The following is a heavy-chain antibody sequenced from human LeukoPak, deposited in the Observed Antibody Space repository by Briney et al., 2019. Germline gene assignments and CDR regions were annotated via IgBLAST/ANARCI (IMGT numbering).Heavy chain of an antibody. Sequence: ASVKVSCKASGYTFTSYGISWVRQAPGQGLEWMGWISAYNGNTNYAQKLQGRVTMTTDTSTSTAYMELRSLRSEDTAVYYCARGFNSSSWYYFDYWGQGTLVTVSS. D-gene: IGHD6-13*01. J-gene: IGHJ4*02. CDR1: GYTFTSYG. V-gene: IGHV1-18*01. CDR3: ARGFNSSSWYYFDY. CDR2: ISAYNGNT.